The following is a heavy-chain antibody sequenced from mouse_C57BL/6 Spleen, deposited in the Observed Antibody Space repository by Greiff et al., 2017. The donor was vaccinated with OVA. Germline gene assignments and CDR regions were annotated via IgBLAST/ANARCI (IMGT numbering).Heavy chain of an antibody. CDR3: ARLRAY. CDR1: GYTFTDYY. V-gene: IGHV1-26*01. CDR2: INPNNGGT. J-gene: IGHJ3*01. Sequence: VQLQQSGPELVKPGASVKISCKASGYTFTDYYMNWVKQSHGKSLEWIGDINPNNGGTSYNQKFKGKATLTVDKSSSTAYMELRSRTSEDSAVYYCARLRAYWGQGTLVTVSA.